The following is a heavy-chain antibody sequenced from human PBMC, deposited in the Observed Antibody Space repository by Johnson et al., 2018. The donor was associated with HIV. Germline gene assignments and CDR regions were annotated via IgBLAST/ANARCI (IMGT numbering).Heavy chain of an antibody. CDR3: ARDQRWWLQSTGAFDI. D-gene: IGHD2-15*01. V-gene: IGHV3-30*02. CDR2: IRYDGSNK. J-gene: IGHJ3*02. CDR1: GFTFRSYG. Sequence: QMLLVESGGGLVQPGGSLRLSCAASGFTFRSYGMHWVRQAPGKGLEWVAVIRYDGSNKYYADSVKGRFTISRDNSKNTLYLQMGSLRAEDMAVYYCARDQRWWLQSTGAFDIWGQGTMVTVSS.